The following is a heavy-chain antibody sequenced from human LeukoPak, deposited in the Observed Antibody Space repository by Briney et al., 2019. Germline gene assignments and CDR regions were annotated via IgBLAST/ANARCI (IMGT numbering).Heavy chain of an antibody. J-gene: IGHJ4*02. V-gene: IGHV1-8*01. CDR2: MSPNSGDT. CDR1: GYTFTSYD. Sequence: GASVKVSCKASGYTFTSYDFNWVRQATGQRPEWMGWMSPNSGDTGYAQKFQDRVTMTRNTSISTAYMELSSLRSEDTAVYYCARAKSSSWYGGPFDYRGQGTLVTVSS. CDR3: ARAKSSSWYGGPFDY. D-gene: IGHD6-13*01.